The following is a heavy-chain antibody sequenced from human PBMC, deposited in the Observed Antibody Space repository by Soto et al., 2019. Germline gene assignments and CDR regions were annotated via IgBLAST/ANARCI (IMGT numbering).Heavy chain of an antibody. J-gene: IGHJ4*02. CDR1: GFTFSTYW. D-gene: IGHD3-16*01. Sequence: EVQLLGSGGGLVQPGGSLRLSCVASGFTFSTYWMNWVRQAPGMGLEWVANKNPDGSGGMYVDSVKGRFTTSIDNAKNTLDLQMESLSADDTAVYFCAGWGGQDYNYWGQGILVTVSS. CDR2: KNPDGSGG. V-gene: IGHV3-7*03. CDR3: AGWGGQDYNY.